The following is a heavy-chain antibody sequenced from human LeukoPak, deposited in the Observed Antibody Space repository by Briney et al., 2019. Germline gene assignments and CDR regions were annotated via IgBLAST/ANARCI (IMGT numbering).Heavy chain of an antibody. CDR2: IWYEGSKK. J-gene: IGHJ1*01. Sequence: PGGSLRLSCAACGFTFSIYGMQWVRQAPGRGVVWGEVIWYEGSKKSYADSVRGRFTISRANSKTKLYLELNSLRAEDEDAYYCARDHDVMAHAGLFHHWGQGTLVTVSS. CDR3: ARDHDVMAHAGLFHH. D-gene: IGHD5-12*01. V-gene: IGHV3-33*01. CDR1: GFTFSIYG.